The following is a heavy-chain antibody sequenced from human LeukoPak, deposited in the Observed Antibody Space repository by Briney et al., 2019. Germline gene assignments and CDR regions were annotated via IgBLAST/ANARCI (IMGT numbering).Heavy chain of an antibody. CDR2: ISYDGSNK. V-gene: IGHV3-30*18. Sequence: GGSLRLSCAASGFTFSSYGMHWVRQAPGKGLEWVAVISYDGSNKYYADSVKGRFTISRDNSKNTLYLQMNSLRAEDTAVYYCAKSRDNIAVAGTLGYWGQGTLVTVSS. J-gene: IGHJ4*02. D-gene: IGHD6-19*01. CDR1: GFTFSSYG. CDR3: AKSRDNIAVAGTLGY.